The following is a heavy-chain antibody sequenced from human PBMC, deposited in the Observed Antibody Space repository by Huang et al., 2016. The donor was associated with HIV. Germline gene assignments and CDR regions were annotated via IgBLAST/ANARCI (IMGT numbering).Heavy chain of an antibody. V-gene: IGHV1-69*13. D-gene: IGHD3-22*01. CDR3: ARARGYYDSSVSYYFDY. CDR1: GGTFCSSD. J-gene: IGHJ4*02. Sequence: QVQLVQYGAEVKKPGSSVKVSCKASGGTFCSSDISWVRQAPGQGLEWMGGINPIFGTATYAQKFQGRVTSTADESTSTAYMELRSLRSEDTAVYYCARARGYYDSSVSYYFDYWGQGTLVTVSS. CDR2: INPIFGTA.